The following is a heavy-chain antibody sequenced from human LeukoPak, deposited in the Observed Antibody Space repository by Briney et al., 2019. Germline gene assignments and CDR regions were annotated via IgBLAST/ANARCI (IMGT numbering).Heavy chain of an antibody. CDR3: ARDLYCSSTSCRARGFDY. J-gene: IGHJ4*02. CDR1: GDSVSSNSAA. CDR2: TYYRSKWYN. V-gene: IGHV6-1*01. D-gene: IGHD2-2*01. Sequence: SQTLSLTCAISGDSVSSNSAAWNWIRQSPSRGLEWLGRTYYRSKWYNDYAVSVKSRITINPDTSKNQFSLQLNSVTPEDTAVYYCARDLYCSSTSCRARGFDYWGQGTLVTVSS.